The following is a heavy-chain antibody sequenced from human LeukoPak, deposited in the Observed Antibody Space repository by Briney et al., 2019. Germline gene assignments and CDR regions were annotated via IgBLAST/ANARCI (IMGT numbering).Heavy chain of an antibody. Sequence: SVKVSCKASGGTFSSYAISWVRQAPGQGLGWMGGIIPIFGTANYAQKFQGRVTITADESTSTAYMELSSLRSEDTAVYYCARAIQLWPEQIDYWGQGTLVTVSS. CDR2: IIPIFGTA. D-gene: IGHD5-18*01. CDR1: GGTFSSYA. V-gene: IGHV1-69*01. CDR3: ARAIQLWPEQIDY. J-gene: IGHJ4*02.